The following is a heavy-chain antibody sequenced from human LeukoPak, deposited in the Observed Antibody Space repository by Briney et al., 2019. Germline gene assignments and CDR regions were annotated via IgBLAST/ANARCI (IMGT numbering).Heavy chain of an antibody. V-gene: IGHV1-2*02. Sequence: GASVKVSCKASGYTFADYYIHWVRQAPGQGLEWMGWIYPKSGGTNSAQKFQGRVTMTRDTSISTAYMELSRLKFDDTAVYYCARVSTSGYRDWLDPWGQGTLVTVPS. CDR1: GYTFADYY. J-gene: IGHJ5*02. CDR2: IYPKSGGT. D-gene: IGHD3-9*01. CDR3: ARVSTSGYRDWLDP.